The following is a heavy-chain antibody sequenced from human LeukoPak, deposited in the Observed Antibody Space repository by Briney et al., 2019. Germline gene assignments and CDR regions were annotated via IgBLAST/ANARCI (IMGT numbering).Heavy chain of an antibody. Sequence: ASVKVSCKASGYTFTSYGISWVRQAPGQGLEWMGWISAYNGNTNYAQKLQGRVTMTTDTSTSTAYMELRSLRSDDTAVYYCARDQSPLIIAAAADYWGQGTLVTVSS. D-gene: IGHD6-13*01. CDR1: GYTFTSYG. V-gene: IGHV1-18*01. J-gene: IGHJ4*02. CDR3: ARDQSPLIIAAAADY. CDR2: ISAYNGNT.